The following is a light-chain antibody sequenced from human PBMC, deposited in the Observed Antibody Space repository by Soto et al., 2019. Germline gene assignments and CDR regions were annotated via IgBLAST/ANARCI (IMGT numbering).Light chain of an antibody. CDR2: GAS. Sequence: EVVMTHSPATLFVYNGERATLFCRASQSVSINLAWYQQNPGQAPRLLIYGASTRATGVPARFSGSGSGTEFTLTINSLQSEDFALYYCQQYSNWPLTFGQGTRLEVK. V-gene: IGKV3-15*01. J-gene: IGKJ5*01. CDR1: QSVSIN. CDR3: QQYSNWPLT.